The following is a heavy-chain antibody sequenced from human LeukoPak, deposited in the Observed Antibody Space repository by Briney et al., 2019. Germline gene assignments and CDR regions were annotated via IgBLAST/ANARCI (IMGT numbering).Heavy chain of an antibody. CDR1: SGSIRTFY. V-gene: IGHV4-59*03. CDR2: VSETGTT. CDR3: ARGPFFPGYTSRLYYFDY. J-gene: IGHJ4*02. D-gene: IGHD6-13*01. Sequence: SETLSLTCTVSSGSIRTFYWSGIRQPPGKGPEWIGFVSETGTTNYNPSLNSRVSISIDVSKKQFSLTLNSVRVADSAVYFCARGPFFPGYTSRLYYFDYWGPGTLVTVSS.